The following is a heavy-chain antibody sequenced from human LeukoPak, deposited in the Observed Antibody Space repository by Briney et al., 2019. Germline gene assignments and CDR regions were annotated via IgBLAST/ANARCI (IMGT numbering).Heavy chain of an antibody. J-gene: IGHJ3*02. Sequence: ETLSLTCTVSGGSISSYYWSWIRQPPGKGLEWIGYIYYSGSTNYNPSLKSRVTISVDTSKNQFSLKLSSVTAADTAVYYCAREVGGDAFDIWGQGTMVTVSS. V-gene: IGHV4-59*01. D-gene: IGHD3-16*01. CDR3: AREVGGDAFDI. CDR2: IYYSGST. CDR1: GGSISSYY.